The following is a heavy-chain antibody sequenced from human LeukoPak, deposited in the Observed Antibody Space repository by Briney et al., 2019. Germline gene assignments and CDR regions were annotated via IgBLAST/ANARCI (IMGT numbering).Heavy chain of an antibody. CDR1: GGSINRYY. V-gene: IGHV4-59*01. D-gene: IGHD1-14*01. J-gene: IGHJ5*02. CDR3: ARVDLEPTKRWFDP. Sequence: SETLSLTCNVSGGSINRYYWNWIRQPPGKGLEWIGYIVYTGTTHYNPSLRSRVSMSIDTSTNHFSLSLTSVTAADTAVYYCARVDLEPTKRWFDPWDQGALVTVSS. CDR2: IVYTGTT.